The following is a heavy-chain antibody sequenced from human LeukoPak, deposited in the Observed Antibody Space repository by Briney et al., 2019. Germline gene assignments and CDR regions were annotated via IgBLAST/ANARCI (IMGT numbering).Heavy chain of an antibody. V-gene: IGHV3-21*01. CDR3: ARDPGLGSGLTDYYYYYMDV. CDR2: INCSSSYI. J-gene: IGHJ6*03. CDR1: VFPFSSYS. D-gene: IGHD6-19*01. Sequence: GVPLRLSCAASVFPFSSYSVNGVPRAPGKGVEWVSSINCSSSYIHYEDSVKGRFTISRDNATNSMYLKMNSLRAEDTAVYYCARDPGLGSGLTDYYYYYMDVWGKGTTVTISS.